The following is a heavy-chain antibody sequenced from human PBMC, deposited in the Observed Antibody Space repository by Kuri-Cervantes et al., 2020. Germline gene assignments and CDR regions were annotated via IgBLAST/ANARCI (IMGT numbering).Heavy chain of an antibody. Sequence: ASVKVSCKASGYTFTGYYMHWVRQAPGQGLEWMGWINPNSGGTSYAQKFQGWVTMTRDTSISTAYMELSRLRSDDTAVYYCARVGRAVAGGSDGYYYYGMDVWGQGTTVTVSS. D-gene: IGHD6-19*01. CDR2: INPNSGGT. CDR3: ARVGRAVAGGSDGYYYYGMDV. CDR1: GYTFTGYY. J-gene: IGHJ6*01. V-gene: IGHV1-2*04.